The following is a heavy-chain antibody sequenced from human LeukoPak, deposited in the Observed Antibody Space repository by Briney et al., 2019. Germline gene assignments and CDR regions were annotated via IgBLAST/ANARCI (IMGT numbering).Heavy chain of an antibody. CDR3: ARVPRVAGTWAGNWFDP. V-gene: IGHV3-23*01. CDR2: ITSSGDST. Sequence: GGSLRPSCVASGFTLSSYAMSWVRQSPGKGLEWVSLITSSGDSTHYADSVKGRSTISRDSSKNTLYLHMSSLRAEDTAEYFCARVPRVAGTWAGNWFDPWGQGTLVTVSS. D-gene: IGHD6-19*01. J-gene: IGHJ5*02. CDR1: GFTLSSYA.